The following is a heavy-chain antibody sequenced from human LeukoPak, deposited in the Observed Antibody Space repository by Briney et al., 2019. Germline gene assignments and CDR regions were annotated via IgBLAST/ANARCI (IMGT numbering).Heavy chain of an antibody. CDR3: ARALWSGNFAGLGY. D-gene: IGHD3-3*01. CDR1: GGSISSYY. J-gene: IGHJ4*02. Sequence: PSETLSLTCTVSGGSISSYYWSWIRQPPGKGLEWIGYIYYSGSTNYNPSLKSRVTISVDTSKSQFSLKLSSVTAADTAVYYCARALWSGNFAGLGYWGQGTLVTVSS. V-gene: IGHV4-59*01. CDR2: IYYSGST.